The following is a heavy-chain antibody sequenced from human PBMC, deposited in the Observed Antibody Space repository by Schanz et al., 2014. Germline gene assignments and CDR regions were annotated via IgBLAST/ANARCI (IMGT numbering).Heavy chain of an antibody. CDR2: MSYDGSIK. D-gene: IGHD2-2*01. CDR3: AKDSTHIDIVLVPTAIDY. V-gene: IGHV3-30*02. CDR1: GFIFSVYG. Sequence: QVQLVESGGGVVQPGGSLRLSCAASGFIFSVYGMHWVRQAPGKGPEWVAVMSYDGSIKYYGDSVKGRFTISRDNSKNTLYLHMNTLRSEDTAVYYCAKDSTHIDIVLVPTAIDYWGQGTLVTVSS. J-gene: IGHJ4*02.